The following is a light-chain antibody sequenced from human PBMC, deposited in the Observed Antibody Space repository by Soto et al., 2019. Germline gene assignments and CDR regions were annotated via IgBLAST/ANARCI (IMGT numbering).Light chain of an antibody. J-gene: IGKJ1*01. V-gene: IGKV2-28*01. CDR1: QSLLHSNGFNY. CDR3: MQALHTGWT. Sequence: DIVMTQSPLSLPVTPGEPASISCRSSQSLLHSNGFNYLDWYLQKPGQSPQLLIYLGSTRASGVPDRFSGSGSCTDFTLKISRVEAEDVGVYYCMQALHTGWTFGQGTKVEIK. CDR2: LGS.